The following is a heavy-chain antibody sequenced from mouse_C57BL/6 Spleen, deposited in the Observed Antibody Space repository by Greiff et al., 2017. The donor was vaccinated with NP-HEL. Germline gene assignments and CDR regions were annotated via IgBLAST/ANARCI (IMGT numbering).Heavy chain of an antibody. CDR1: GYTFTSYG. CDR3: ARKGIYYDYDAGFDY. J-gene: IGHJ2*01. CDR2: IYPRSGNT. V-gene: IGHV1-81*01. D-gene: IGHD2-4*01. Sequence: VQLQESGAELARPGASVKLSCKASGYTFTSYGISWVKQRTGQGLEWIGEIYPRSGNTYYNEKFKGKATLTADKSSSTAYMELRSLTSEDSAVYFCARKGIYYDYDAGFDYWGQGTTLTVSS.